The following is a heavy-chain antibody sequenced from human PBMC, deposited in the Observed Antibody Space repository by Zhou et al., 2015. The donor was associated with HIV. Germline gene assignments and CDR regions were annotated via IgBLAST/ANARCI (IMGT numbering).Heavy chain of an antibody. J-gene: IGHJ6*02. CDR1: GFSFGDYC. V-gene: IGHV3-9*01. D-gene: IGHD6-13*01. Sequence: ELHLVESGGGLIQPGRSLRLSCAASGFSFGDYCMHWVRQVPGRGLEWVSGISWNSGTINYADSVRGRFTISRDNAESSLFLQMNSLRAEDTAVYYCARDRAAADYYYGMDVWGQGDHGHRLL. CDR2: ISWNSGTI. CDR3: ARDRAAADYYYGMDV.